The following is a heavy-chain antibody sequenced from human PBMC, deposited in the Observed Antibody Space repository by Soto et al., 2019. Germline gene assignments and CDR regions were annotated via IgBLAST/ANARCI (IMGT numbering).Heavy chain of an antibody. J-gene: IGHJ4*02. CDR2: IYPGDSDT. CDR1: GYSFTNYW. V-gene: IGHV5-51*01. D-gene: IGHD3-22*01. CDR3: ASTASDYDSSGYYFY. Sequence: GESLKISCKGFGYSFTNYWIGWVRQMPGKGLEWMGIIYPGDSDTRYSPSFQGQVTISADKSISIVYLQWSSLKASDTAMYYCASTASDYDSSGYYFYWGQGTLVTVSS.